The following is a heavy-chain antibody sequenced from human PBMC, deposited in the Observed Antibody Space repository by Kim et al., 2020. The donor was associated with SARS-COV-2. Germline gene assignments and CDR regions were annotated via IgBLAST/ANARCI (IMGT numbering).Heavy chain of an antibody. CDR3: ARETRTRFCTGGGCHDALEL. D-gene: IGHD2-8*02. V-gene: IGHV3-72*01. Sequence: GGSLRLSCAGSGFTVSDYYMDWVRQAPGKGLEWVGRSRNKANSYTTEYAASVRGRFTISRDESKNSLFLQMNSLRTEDTAVYYCARETRTRFCTGGGCHDALELWGQGKMVTVTS. J-gene: IGHJ3*01. CDR1: GFTVSDYY. CDR2: SRNKANSYTT.